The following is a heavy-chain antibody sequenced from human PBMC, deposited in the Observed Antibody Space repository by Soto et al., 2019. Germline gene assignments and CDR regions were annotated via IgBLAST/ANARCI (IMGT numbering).Heavy chain of an antibody. Sequence: QLQLQESGPGLVKPSETLSLTCTVSGGSISINNYYWGWIRQPPGKGLEWIGNILYTGSTSYNPSLSSRVTMSVYTSKSQFSLKLTSVTAADTAIYYCARLPRYDFWTWGQGTLVTVSS. D-gene: IGHD3-3*01. CDR2: ILYTGST. CDR3: ARLPRYDFWT. J-gene: IGHJ1*01. CDR1: GGSISINNYY. V-gene: IGHV4-39*01.